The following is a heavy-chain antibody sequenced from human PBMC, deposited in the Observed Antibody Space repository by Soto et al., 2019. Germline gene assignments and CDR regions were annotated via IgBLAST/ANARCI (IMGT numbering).Heavy chain of an antibody. CDR2: INAGNGNT. V-gene: IGHV1-3*01. CDR3: ASLARGYCSSTSCYIFDY. J-gene: IGHJ4*02. CDR1: GYTFTSYA. D-gene: IGHD2-2*01. Sequence: ASVKVSCKASGYTFTSYAMHWVRQAPGQRLEWMGWINAGNGNTKYSQKFQGRVTITRDTSASTAYMELSSLRSEDTAVYYCASLARGYCSSTSCYIFDYWGQGTLVTVSS.